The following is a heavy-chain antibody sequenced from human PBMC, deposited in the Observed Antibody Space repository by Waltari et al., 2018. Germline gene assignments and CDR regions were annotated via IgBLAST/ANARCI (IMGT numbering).Heavy chain of an antibody. CDR2: IIPIFGTA. CDR3: ARDRHIVVVTAIPRDAFDI. CDR1: GGTFSSYA. J-gene: IGHJ3*02. V-gene: IGHV1-69*01. D-gene: IGHD2-21*02. Sequence: QVQLVQSGAEVKKPGSSVKVSCKASGGTFSSYAIRWVRQAPGQGLEWMGGIIPIFGTANYAQKFQGRVTITADESTSTAYMELSSLRSEDTAVYYCARDRHIVVVTAIPRDAFDIWGQGTMVTVSS.